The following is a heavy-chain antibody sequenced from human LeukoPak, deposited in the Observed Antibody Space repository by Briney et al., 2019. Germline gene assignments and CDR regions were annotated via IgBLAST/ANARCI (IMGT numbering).Heavy chain of an antibody. CDR3: TTTAYSSAWRFDY. CDR1: GGSITNYY. V-gene: IGHV4-4*07. CDR2: IYASGSA. D-gene: IGHD6-19*01. J-gene: IGHJ4*02. Sequence: PSETLSLTCSVSGGVSGGSITNYYCTWIRQPAGKGLEWIGRIYASGSAAYNPSLYSRVSMSADTSKNQFSLKLNSVTATDTAVYYCTTTAYSSAWRFDYWGQGALVTVSS.